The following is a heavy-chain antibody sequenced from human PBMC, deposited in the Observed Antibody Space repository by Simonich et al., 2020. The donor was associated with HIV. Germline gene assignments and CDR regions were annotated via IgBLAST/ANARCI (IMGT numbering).Heavy chain of an antibody. V-gene: IGHV4-34*01. CDR3: ARREGFWFDP. CDR2: ISHRGST. J-gene: IGHJ5*02. Sequence: QVQLQQWGAGLLKPSETLSLTCAVYGGSFSGYYWSWIRQSPGKGLEWIVEISHRGSTNYSPSIKGRVTISVDTSKNQFSLKLNSVTAADTTVYYCARREGFWFDPWGQGALVLVSS. CDR1: GGSFSGYY.